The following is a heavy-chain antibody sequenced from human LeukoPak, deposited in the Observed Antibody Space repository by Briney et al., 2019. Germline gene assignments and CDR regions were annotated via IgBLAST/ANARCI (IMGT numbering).Heavy chain of an antibody. D-gene: IGHD3-9*01. CDR1: GDSISSYY. CDR3: ARGHDNYYYGMDV. V-gene: IGHV4-59*01. CDR2: IYYSGST. Sequence: SETLSLTCPVSGDSISSYYWSWIRQPPGKGLEWIGYIYYSGSTNYNPSLKSRVTISVDTSKHQFSLKLSSVTAADTAVYYCARGHDNYYYGMDVWGQGTTVTVSS. J-gene: IGHJ6*02.